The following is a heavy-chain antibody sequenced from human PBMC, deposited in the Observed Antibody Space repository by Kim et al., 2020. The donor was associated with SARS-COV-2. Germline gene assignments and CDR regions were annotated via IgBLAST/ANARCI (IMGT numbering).Heavy chain of an antibody. CDR1: GGSISSYY. Sequence: SETLSLTCTVSGGSISSYYWSWIRQPPGKGLEWIGYIYYSGSTNYNPSLKSRVTISVDTSKNQFSLKLSSVTAADTAVYYCASSHGSVHLRGGYGMDVWGQGTTVTVSS. V-gene: IGHV4-59*08. D-gene: IGHD3-10*01. CDR2: IYYSGST. CDR3: ASSHGSVHLRGGYGMDV. J-gene: IGHJ6*02.